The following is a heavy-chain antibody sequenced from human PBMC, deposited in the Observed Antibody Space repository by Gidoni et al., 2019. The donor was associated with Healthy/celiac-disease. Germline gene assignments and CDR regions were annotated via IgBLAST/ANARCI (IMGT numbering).Heavy chain of an antibody. CDR2: IYYSGST. CDR1: GGSISSYY. J-gene: IGHJ3*02. V-gene: IGHV4-59*01. D-gene: IGHD4-17*01. Sequence: QVQLQESGPGLVKPSEPLSLTCTVSGGSISSYYWSWIRQPPGKGLEWIGYIYYSGSTNYNPSLKSRVTISVDTSKNQFSLKLSSVTAADTAVYYCARGSEGDYGDYVEAFDIWGQGTMVTVSS. CDR3: ARGSEGDYGDYVEAFDI.